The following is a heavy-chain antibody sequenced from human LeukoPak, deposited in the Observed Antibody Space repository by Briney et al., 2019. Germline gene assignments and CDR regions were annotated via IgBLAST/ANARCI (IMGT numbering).Heavy chain of an antibody. CDR1: GGTFSSYA. V-gene: IGHV1-69*05. D-gene: IGHD3-3*01. CDR3: ATDDGSATIGFGS. J-gene: IGHJ5*01. Sequence: SVKVSCKASGGTFSSYAFSWVRQAPGQGLQWMGGIIPILGTTNYAQQFQGRVTMTTDESTSTAFMELSSLRSEDTAIYYCATDDGSATIGFGSWGQGTLLTLPS. CDR2: IIPILGTT.